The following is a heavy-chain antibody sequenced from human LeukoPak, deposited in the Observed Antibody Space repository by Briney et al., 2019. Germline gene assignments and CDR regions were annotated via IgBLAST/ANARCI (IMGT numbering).Heavy chain of an antibody. CDR2: IKSKTDGGTT. CDR1: RFTFSNAW. CDR3: TTEGAYYYYYYMDV. J-gene: IGHJ6*03. D-gene: IGHD1-26*01. Sequence: GGSLRLSCAASRFTFSNAWMSWVRQAPGKGLEWVGRIKSKTDGGTTDYAAPVKGRFTISRDDSKNTLYLQMNSLKTEDTAVYYCTTEGAYYYYYYMDVWGKGTTVTVSS. V-gene: IGHV3-15*01.